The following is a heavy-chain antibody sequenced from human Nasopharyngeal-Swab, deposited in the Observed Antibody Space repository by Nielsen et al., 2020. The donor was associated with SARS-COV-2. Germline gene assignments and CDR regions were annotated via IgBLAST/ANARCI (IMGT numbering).Heavy chain of an antibody. CDR1: TFQISLNY. CDR2: IYGARRT. CDR3: ARPHRRQYSYGLDA. Sequence: GESLKISCVASTFQISLNYVSWVRQAPGKGLEWVSVIYGARRTWYSDSVRGRFTISRDNSNNRLYLQMNNLRVEDTATYFCARPHRRQYSYGLDAWGKGTRVTVSS. J-gene: IGHJ6*04. V-gene: IGHV3-53*01.